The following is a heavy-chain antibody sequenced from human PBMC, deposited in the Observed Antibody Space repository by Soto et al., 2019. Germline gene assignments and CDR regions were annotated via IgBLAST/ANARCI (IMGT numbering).Heavy chain of an antibody. D-gene: IGHD1-26*01. CDR2: ISAYNGNT. Sequence: ASVKVSSKASCYTFTSYWISWVRQAPLQGLERMGCISAYNGNTNYAQKRQGRVTMTTDTSTSTAYMELRSLRPGDTAVDYCARPVGSAFCFDYWGQGTLVTVSS. V-gene: IGHV1-18*04. CDR3: ARPVGSAFCFDY. J-gene: IGHJ4*02. CDR1: CYTFTSYW.